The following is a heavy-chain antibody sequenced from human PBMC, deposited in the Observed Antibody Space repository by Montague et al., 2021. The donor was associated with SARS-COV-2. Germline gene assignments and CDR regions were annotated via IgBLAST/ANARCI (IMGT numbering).Heavy chain of an antibody. CDR2: ISSSSSTI. D-gene: IGHD3-16*01. CDR1: GFSFSSYR. CDR3: ARGFGLADFDL. J-gene: IGHJ2*01. Sequence: SLRLSCAASGFSFSSYRMNWVRQAPGKGLEWLSDISSSSSTIYYXDSVKGRFTISRDNGKNSLYLQVNSLRDEDTAVYYCARGFGLADFDLWGRGTLVTVSS. V-gene: IGHV3-48*02.